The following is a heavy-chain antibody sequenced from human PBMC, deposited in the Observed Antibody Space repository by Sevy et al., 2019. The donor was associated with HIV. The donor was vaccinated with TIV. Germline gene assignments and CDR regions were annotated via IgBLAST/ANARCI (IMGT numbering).Heavy chain of an antibody. CDR3: VRGKEVGASTLDA. V-gene: IGHV3-7*03. CDR2: IKQDGSEA. Sequence: GGSLRLSCVASGFNFRNFWMSWVRQAPGKGLECVADIKQDGSEAYYVDSVKGRFTISRDNAKNSLYLQMNSLRDEDTAMYCCVRGKEVGASTLDAWGQGTPVTVSS. D-gene: IGHD1-26*01. CDR1: GFNFRNFW. J-gene: IGHJ5*02.